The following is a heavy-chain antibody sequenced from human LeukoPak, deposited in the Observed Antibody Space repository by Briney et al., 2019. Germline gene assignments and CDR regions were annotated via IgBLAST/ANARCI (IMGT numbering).Heavy chain of an antibody. CDR2: INHSGST. CDR1: GGSFSGYY. D-gene: IGHD2-15*01. J-gene: IGHJ4*02. V-gene: IGHV4-34*01. Sequence: PSETLSLTCAVYGGSFSGYYWSWIRQPPGKGLEWIGEINHSGSTNYNPSLKSRVTISVDTSKNQFSLKLNSVTAADTAVYYCASFRWAVGFEYWGQGYLVTVSS. CDR3: ASFRWAVGFEY.